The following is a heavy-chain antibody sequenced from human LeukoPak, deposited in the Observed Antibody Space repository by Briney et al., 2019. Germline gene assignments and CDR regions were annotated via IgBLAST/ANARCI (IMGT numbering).Heavy chain of an antibody. V-gene: IGHV3-66*02. CDR2: LYNAGST. CDR1: GFTVSNKY. J-gene: IGHJ4*02. CDR3: ARSGEQLPPLEY. D-gene: IGHD6-6*01. Sequence: GGSLRLSCVASGFTVSNKYMSWVRQAPGKGLEWVSVLYNAGSTYYADSVKGRFTISRDNSKNTLYLQMNSLRAEDTAVYYCARSGEQLPPLEYWGQGTLVTVSS.